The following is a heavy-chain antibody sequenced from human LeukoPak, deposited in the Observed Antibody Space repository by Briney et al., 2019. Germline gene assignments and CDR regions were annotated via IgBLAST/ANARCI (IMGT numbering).Heavy chain of an antibody. Sequence: SETLSLTCAVSGGSISGETHYWSWIRQPPGKGLEWIGYIFHRGATFYNPSLKNRLAISLATSKKQFSLNLTSVTAADTAVYYCARTFSIFGAAHGAFDLWGQGTMVTVSS. J-gene: IGHJ3*01. CDR3: ARTFSIFGAAHGAFDL. D-gene: IGHD3-3*01. V-gene: IGHV4-30-4*08. CDR2: IFHRGAT. CDR1: GGSISGETHY.